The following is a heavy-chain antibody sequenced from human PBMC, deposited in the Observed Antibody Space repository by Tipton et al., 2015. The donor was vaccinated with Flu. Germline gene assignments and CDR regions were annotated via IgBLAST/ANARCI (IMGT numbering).Heavy chain of an antibody. V-gene: IGHV3-33*01. D-gene: IGHD2/OR15-2a*01. J-gene: IGHJ3*01. CDR3: ARDPFLGTGDAFDV. CDR2: IWYDGNNK. Sequence: SLRLSCTASGFVFSAYGMHWVRQAPGKGLEWVAGIWYDGNNKYYGDSVKGRFTISRDNSNNILHLQMNSLRAEDTAVYFCARDPFLGTGDAFDVWGRGTMVTVSS. CDR1: GFVFSAYG.